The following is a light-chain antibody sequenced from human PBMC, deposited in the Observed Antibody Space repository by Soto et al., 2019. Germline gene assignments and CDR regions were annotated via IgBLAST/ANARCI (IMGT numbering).Light chain of an antibody. V-gene: IGKV1-39*01. CDR2: AAS. CDR3: QQSYSTPRT. J-gene: IGKJ1*01. Sequence: DIQMTQSPSSLSASVGDRVTITCRASQSISNYLNWYQQKPGKAPKLLMYAASSLQSGVPSRFGGSGSGTEFTLTISSLQPEDFATYYCQQSYSTPRTFGQGTKGEIK. CDR1: QSISNY.